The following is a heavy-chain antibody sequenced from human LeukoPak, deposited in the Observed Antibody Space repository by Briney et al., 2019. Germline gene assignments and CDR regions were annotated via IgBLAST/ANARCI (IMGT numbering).Heavy chain of an antibody. V-gene: IGHV3-23*01. Sequence: PGGSLRLSCAASGFTFSSYAMSWVRQAPGKGLEWVSAISGSGGSTYCADSVKGRFTISRDNSKNTLYLQMNSLRAEDTAVYYCAKRGTRQLLQKYYFDCWGQGTLVTVSS. J-gene: IGHJ4*02. CDR3: AKRGTRQLLQKYYFDC. D-gene: IGHD2-15*01. CDR2: ISGSGGST. CDR1: GFTFSSYA.